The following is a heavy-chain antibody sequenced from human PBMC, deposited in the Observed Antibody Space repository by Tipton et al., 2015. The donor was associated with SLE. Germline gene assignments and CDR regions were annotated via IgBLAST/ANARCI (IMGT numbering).Heavy chain of an antibody. Sequence: TLSLTCTVSGGSISSSSYYWGWIRQPPGKGLEWLGSIYYSGSTYYNPSLKSRVTISVDTSKNQFSLKLSSVTAADTAVYYCARGDGYNFDYWGQGTLVTASS. CDR3: ARGDGYNFDY. CDR1: GGSISSSSYY. J-gene: IGHJ4*02. CDR2: IYYSGST. V-gene: IGHV4-39*07. D-gene: IGHD5-24*01.